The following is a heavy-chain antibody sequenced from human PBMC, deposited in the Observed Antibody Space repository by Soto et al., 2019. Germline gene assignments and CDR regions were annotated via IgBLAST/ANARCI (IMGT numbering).Heavy chain of an antibody. CDR1: GGSINNNGYF. V-gene: IGHV4-30-4*01. CDR2: IYNSGSP. J-gene: IGHJ4*02. Sequence: QVQLQESGPGVVEPSQTLSLTCTVSGGSINNNGYFWSWIRQPPGSGLEWIGTIYNSGSPYSNPSLKSRLTISVDTSKKQFSLKLSSVTAADTAVYYCARGPSGDKGDYWGQGTLVTVSS. D-gene: IGHD1-26*01. CDR3: ARGPSGDKGDY.